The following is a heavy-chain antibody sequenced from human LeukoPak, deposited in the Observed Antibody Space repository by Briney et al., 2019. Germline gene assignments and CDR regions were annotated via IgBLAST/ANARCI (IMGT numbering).Heavy chain of an antibody. CDR3: ARSSYSAN. Sequence: ASVKVSCKPSGYPFTDYYIHWVRQAPGQGLEWMGWINPNSGATNYAQKFQGRVTMTTDTSISTAYMDLSRLRSDDTAVYYCARSSYSANWGQGTLVTVSS. V-gene: IGHV1-2*02. CDR2: INPNSGAT. J-gene: IGHJ4*02. CDR1: GYPFTDYY. D-gene: IGHD5-18*01.